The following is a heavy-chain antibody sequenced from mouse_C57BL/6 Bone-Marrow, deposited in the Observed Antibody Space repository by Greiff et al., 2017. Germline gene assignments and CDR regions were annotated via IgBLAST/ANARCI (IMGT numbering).Heavy chain of an antibody. J-gene: IGHJ3*01. CDR1: GYTFTSYW. V-gene: IGHV1-7*01. Sequence: QVQLQQSGAELAKPGASVKLSCKTSGYTFTSYWMHWGKQRPGQGLEWIGYINPSGGYTKYNQKFKDKATLIADKSSSTAYMTLSSLNYEDSGGYSLANCYYPSWFAYWGPGTLVTVSA. D-gene: IGHD2-3*01. CDR2: INPSGGYT. CDR3: ANCYYPSWFAY.